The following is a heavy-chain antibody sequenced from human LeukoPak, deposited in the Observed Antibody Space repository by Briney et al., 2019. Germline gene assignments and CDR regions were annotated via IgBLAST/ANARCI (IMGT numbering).Heavy chain of an antibody. V-gene: IGHV5-51*01. CDR1: GYSFTSYW. D-gene: IGHD3-22*01. CDR3: ARQGGGEYYDSSGYYLSY. CDR2: IYPGDSDT. Sequence: GESLKISCKGSGYSFTSYWIGWVRQVPGKGLEWMGIIYPGDSDTRYSPSFQGQVTISADKSISTAYLQWSSLKASDTAMYYCARQGGGEYYDSSGYYLSYWGQGTLVTVSS. J-gene: IGHJ4*02.